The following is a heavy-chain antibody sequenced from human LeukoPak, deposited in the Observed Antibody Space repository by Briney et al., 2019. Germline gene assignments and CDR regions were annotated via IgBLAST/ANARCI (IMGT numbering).Heavy chain of an antibody. CDR2: IKSDGSST. Sequence: PGGSLRLSCAASRFIFSSYWMHWVRQAPGKGLVWVSRIKSDGSSTSYADSVKGRFTISRDNAENTLHLQMNILRAEDTAVYYCARVGAVAGGFDIWGQVTMVTVSS. CDR3: ARVGAVAGGFDI. J-gene: IGHJ3*02. CDR1: RFIFSSYW. V-gene: IGHV3-74*01. D-gene: IGHD6-19*01.